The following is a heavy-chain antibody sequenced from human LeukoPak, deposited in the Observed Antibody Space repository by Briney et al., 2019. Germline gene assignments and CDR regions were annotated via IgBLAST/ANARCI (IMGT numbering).Heavy chain of an antibody. CDR2: ISASSSFI. CDR3: AKGIGELRMGNYYYYGMDV. V-gene: IGHV3-21*01. J-gene: IGHJ6*02. D-gene: IGHD3-10*01. Sequence: GGPLRLSCAATGFTFSSYNMNWVRQAPGKGLEWVTCISASSSFIYYADSVKGRITISRDNAKNSLYLQLNSLRAEDTAVYYCAKGIGELRMGNYYYYGMDVWGQGTTVTVSS. CDR1: GFTFSSYN.